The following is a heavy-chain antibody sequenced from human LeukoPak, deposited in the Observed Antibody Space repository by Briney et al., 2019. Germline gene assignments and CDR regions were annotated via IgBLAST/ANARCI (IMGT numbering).Heavy chain of an antibody. D-gene: IGHD2-15*01. J-gene: IGHJ4*02. V-gene: IGHV4-61*02. CDR1: GGSISSGSFY. Sequence: PSETLSLTCTVSGGSISSGSFYWSWIRQPAGKGLEWIGRIYTSGNTNYNPSLKSRVTIPRDTSKNQFSLRLSSVTAADTAVYYCAREGAGDIVVPAYDWGQGTLVTVSS. CDR2: IYTSGNT. CDR3: AREGAGDIVVPAYD.